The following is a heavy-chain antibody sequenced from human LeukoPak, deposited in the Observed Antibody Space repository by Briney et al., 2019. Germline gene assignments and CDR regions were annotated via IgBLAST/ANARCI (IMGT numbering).Heavy chain of an antibody. CDR2: IYSGGST. CDR3: ARVRASTYYYDSSGYYPDAFDI. CDR1: GFTVSSNY. V-gene: IGHV3-53*01. J-gene: IGHJ3*02. Sequence: GRSLRLSCAASGFTVSSNYMSWVRQAPGKGLEWVSVIYSGGSTYYADSVKGRFTISRDNSKNTLYLQMNSLRAEDTAVYYCARVRASTYYYDSSGYYPDAFDIWGQGTMVTVSS. D-gene: IGHD3-22*01.